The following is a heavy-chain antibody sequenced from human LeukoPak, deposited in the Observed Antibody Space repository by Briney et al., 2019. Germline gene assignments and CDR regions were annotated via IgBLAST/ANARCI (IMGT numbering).Heavy chain of an antibody. CDR1: GFTFSSYW. J-gene: IGHJ4*02. V-gene: IGHV3-49*04. CDR2: IRSKAYGGTT. Sequence: PGGSLRLSCAASGFTFSSYWMHWVRQAPGKGLEWVGFIRSKAYGGTTEYAASVKGRFTISRDDSKSIAYLQMNSLKTEDTAVYYCTRGDEWELLVDYWGQGTLVTVSS. CDR3: TRGDEWELLVDY. D-gene: IGHD1-26*01.